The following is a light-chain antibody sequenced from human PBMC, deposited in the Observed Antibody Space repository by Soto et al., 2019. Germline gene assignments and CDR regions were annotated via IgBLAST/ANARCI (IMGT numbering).Light chain of an antibody. CDR2: EVS. J-gene: IGLJ2*01. V-gene: IGLV2-8*01. Sequence: QSALTQPPSASGSPGQSVTISCTGTSSDVGGDNDVSWYQQHPGKAPKFLIFEVSRRPSGVPDRFSGSKSGTTASLTVSGLQADDEADYYCSSYAGLNNPVIFGGGTKLTVL. CDR3: SSYAGLNNPVI. CDR1: SSDVGGDND.